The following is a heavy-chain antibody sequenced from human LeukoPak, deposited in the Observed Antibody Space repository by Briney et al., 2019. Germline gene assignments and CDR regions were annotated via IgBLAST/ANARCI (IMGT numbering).Heavy chain of an antibody. D-gene: IGHD3-9*01. CDR3: ARDRDVLRYFDWTFDY. CDR2: ISDDGINY. Sequence: GGSLRLSCAASGFIFSSYAMHWVRQAPGKGLEWVAVISDDGINYSYADSVKDRFTISRDNSKNTVYLQMNSLRAEDTAVYYCARDRDVLRYFDWTFDYWGQGTLVTVSS. V-gene: IGHV3-30-3*01. CDR1: GFIFSSYA. J-gene: IGHJ4*02.